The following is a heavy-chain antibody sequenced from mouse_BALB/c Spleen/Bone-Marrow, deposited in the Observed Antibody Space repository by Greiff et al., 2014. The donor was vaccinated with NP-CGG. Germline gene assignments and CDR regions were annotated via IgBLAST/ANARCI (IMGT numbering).Heavy chain of an antibody. J-gene: IGHJ2*01. V-gene: IGHV2-9*02. CDR1: GFSLTSYG. CDR2: IWAVRST. Sequence: QVQLQQPGPGPGAPSQSLSITCTVSGFSLTSYGVHWVRQPPGKGLEWLGVIWAVRSTNYNSALMSRLSISKDNSKSQVFLKMNSLQTDDTAMYYCARERENDGYYDIDYWGQGTTLTVSS. D-gene: IGHD2-3*01. CDR3: ARERENDGYYDIDY.